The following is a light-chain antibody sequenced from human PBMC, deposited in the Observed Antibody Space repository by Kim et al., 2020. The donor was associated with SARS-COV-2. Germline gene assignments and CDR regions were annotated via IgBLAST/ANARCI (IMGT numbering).Light chain of an antibody. CDR3: QQFITSPT. CDR1: LHISSA. J-gene: IGKJ4*01. CDR2: GAS. V-gene: IGKV1-13*02. Sequence: ASAGDRVTITCRASLHISSALAWYQQKPGEAPKLLIHGASILKSGVPSRFSGSGSGKHFTLTITNLQPEDFATYFCQQFITSPTFGGGTKVDIK.